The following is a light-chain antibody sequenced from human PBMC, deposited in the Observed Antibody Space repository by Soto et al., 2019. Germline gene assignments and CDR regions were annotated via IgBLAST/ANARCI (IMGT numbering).Light chain of an antibody. CDR1: QSVSSSY. CDR2: GAS. CDR3: QQYGSSPRT. Sequence: EIVLTQSPGTLSLSPVERATLSCRASQSVSSSYLAWYQQNPGQAPRLLIYGASSRATGIPDRFSGSGSGTDFTLIISRLAPEDFAVYYCQQYGSSPRTFGQGTKVEIK. J-gene: IGKJ1*01. V-gene: IGKV3-20*01.